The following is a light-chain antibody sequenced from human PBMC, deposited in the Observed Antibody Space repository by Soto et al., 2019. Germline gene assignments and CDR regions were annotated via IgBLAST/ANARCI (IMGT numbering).Light chain of an antibody. Sequence: QSALTQPASVSGSPGQSVTISCTGASSDVGGYDYVSWYQQHPGKAPKLILYEVNNRPSGVSNHFSGSKSGNTASLIISGLQADDEADYYCSSYTRSTTLNVLFGGGTKLTVL. CDR1: SSDVGGYDY. CDR2: EVN. J-gene: IGLJ2*01. V-gene: IGLV2-14*01. CDR3: SSYTRSTTLNVL.